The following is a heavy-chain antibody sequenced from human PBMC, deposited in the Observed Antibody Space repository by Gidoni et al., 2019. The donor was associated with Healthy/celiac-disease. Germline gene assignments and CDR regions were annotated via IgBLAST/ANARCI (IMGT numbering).Heavy chain of an antibody. D-gene: IGHD3-16*01. CDR3: ARGGPDAGGMDV. CDR1: GFTFSSYG. CDR2: IWYDGSNK. J-gene: IGHJ6*02. Sequence: VVQPGRSLRLSCAASGFTFSSYGMHWVRQAPGKGLEWVAVIWYDGSNKYYADSVKGRFTISRDNSKNTLYLQMNSLRAEDTAVYYCARGGPDAGGMDVWGQGTTVTVSS. V-gene: IGHV3-33*01.